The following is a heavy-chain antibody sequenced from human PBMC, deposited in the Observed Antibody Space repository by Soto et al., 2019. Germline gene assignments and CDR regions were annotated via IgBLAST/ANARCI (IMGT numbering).Heavy chain of an antibody. CDR3: ARVHQSRDYGDYADDAFDI. J-gene: IGHJ3*02. D-gene: IGHD4-17*01. CDR1: GYTFTSYG. Sequence: QVQLVQSGAEVKKPGASVKVSCKASGYTFTSYGISWVRQAPGQGLEWMGWISAYNGNTNYAQKLQGRVTMTTDTSPSTAYMELRSLRSDDTAVYYWARVHQSRDYGDYADDAFDIWAKGQWSPSLQ. V-gene: IGHV1-18*01. CDR2: ISAYNGNT.